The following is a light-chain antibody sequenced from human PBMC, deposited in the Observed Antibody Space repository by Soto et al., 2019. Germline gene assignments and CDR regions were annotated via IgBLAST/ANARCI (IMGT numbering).Light chain of an antibody. Sequence: QSALTQPRSVSGSPGKSVTISCTGTSSDVGGYNYVSWYQQHPGKAPKLMIYDVSKRPSGVPDRFSGSKSGNTASLTISGLQAEDEADYYCCSYAGSYYVFGTGTNLTVL. V-gene: IGLV2-11*01. CDR3: CSYAGSYYV. CDR2: DVS. J-gene: IGLJ1*01. CDR1: SSDVGGYNY.